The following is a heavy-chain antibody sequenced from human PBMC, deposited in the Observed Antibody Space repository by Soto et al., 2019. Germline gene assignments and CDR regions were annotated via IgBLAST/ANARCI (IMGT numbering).Heavy chain of an antibody. Sequence: QVQLQESGPGLVKPSETLSLTCTVFGGSISRHYWSWIRQPPGKGLEWIGHIYDSGSTNDNPSLKGRVTISVDTSKNQFSLRLSFVTAADTAVYYCARRPSGSYGQVDYWGQGTLVTVSS. CDR1: GGSISRHY. CDR3: ARRPSGSYGQVDY. CDR2: IYDSGST. V-gene: IGHV4-59*08. J-gene: IGHJ4*02. D-gene: IGHD1-26*01.